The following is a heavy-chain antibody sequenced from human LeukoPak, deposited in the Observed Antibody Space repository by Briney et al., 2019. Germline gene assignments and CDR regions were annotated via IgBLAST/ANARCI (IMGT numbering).Heavy chain of an antibody. J-gene: IGHJ5*02. CDR2: INPSGGST. Sequence: SVKVSCKASGYTFTSYYMHWVRQAPGQGLEWMGIINPSGGSTSYAQKFQGRVTMTRDTSTSTVYMELSSLRSEDTAVYYCARDRVVAATQTYNWFDPWGQGTLVTVSS. D-gene: IGHD2-15*01. CDR3: ARDRVVAATQTYNWFDP. V-gene: IGHV1-46*01. CDR1: GYTFTSYY.